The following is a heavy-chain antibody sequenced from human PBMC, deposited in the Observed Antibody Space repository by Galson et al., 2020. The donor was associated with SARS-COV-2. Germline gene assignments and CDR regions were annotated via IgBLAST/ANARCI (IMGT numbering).Heavy chain of an antibody. Sequence: SETLSLTCTVSGGSISSGSYYWSWIRQPAGKGLEWIGRIYTSGSTNYNPTLKSRVTISVDTSKNQFSLNLSSVTAADTAVYYCAREGPIVGATRRLGYWGQGTLVTVSS. D-gene: IGHD1-26*01. V-gene: IGHV4-61*02. CDR1: GGSISSGSYY. J-gene: IGHJ4*02. CDR3: AREGPIVGATRRLGY. CDR2: IYTSGST.